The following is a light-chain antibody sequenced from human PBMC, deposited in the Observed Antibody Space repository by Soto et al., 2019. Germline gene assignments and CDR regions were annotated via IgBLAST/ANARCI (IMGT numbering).Light chain of an antibody. CDR1: QSVSSY. V-gene: IGKV3-11*01. CDR3: QQRSNWPPRAYT. CDR2: DAS. J-gene: IGKJ2*01. Sequence: EIVLTQSPATLSLSPGERATLSCRASQSVSSYLAWYQQKPGRAPRLLIYDASNRATGIPARFSGSGSGTDFTLTISSLEPEDFAVYYCQQRSNWPPRAYTFGQGTKLEIK.